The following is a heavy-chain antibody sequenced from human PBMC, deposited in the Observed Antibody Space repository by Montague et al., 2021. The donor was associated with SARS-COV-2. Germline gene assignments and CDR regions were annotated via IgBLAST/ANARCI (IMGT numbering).Heavy chain of an antibody. CDR1: GGSFSGYF. V-gene: IGHV4-34*01. Sequence: SETLSLTCAIYGGSFSGYFWSWIRQSPGKGLEWIGEISYTRHTRYNPSLQSRVSISGDSSENQFSLTLTSVTAADTAVYYCARSHYSVSWCPDWGQGTLVTVSS. J-gene: IGHJ4*02. CDR2: ISYTRHT. CDR3: ARSHYSVSWCPD. D-gene: IGHD5/OR15-5a*01.